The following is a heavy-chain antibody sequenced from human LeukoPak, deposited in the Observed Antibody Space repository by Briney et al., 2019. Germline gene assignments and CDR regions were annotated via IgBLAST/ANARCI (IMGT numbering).Heavy chain of an antibody. D-gene: IGHD3-3*01. Sequence: PGRSLRLSCAASGFTFSSYAMHWVRQAPGKGLEWVAVISYDGSNKYYADSVKGRFTISRDNSKNTLYLQMNSLRAEDTAVYYCAKEATYYDFWSGPRGYWGQGTLVTVSS. CDR2: ISYDGSNK. V-gene: IGHV3-30-3*01. CDR3: AKEATYYDFWSGPRGY. CDR1: GFTFSSYA. J-gene: IGHJ4*02.